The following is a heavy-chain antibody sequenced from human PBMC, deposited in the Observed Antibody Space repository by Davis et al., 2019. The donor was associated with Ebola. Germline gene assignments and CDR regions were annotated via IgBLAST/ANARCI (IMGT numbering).Heavy chain of an antibody. D-gene: IGHD2-2*01. Sequence: GGSLRLSCAASGFTFSNAWMNWVRQAPGKGLEWVGRIKSKTDGGTTDYAAPVKGRFTISRDDSKNTLYLQMNSLKTEDTAVYHCTTLEYQLPHYYYYYGMDVWGQGTTVTVSS. CDR3: TTLEYQLPHYYYYYGMDV. CDR2: IKSKTDGGTT. J-gene: IGHJ6*02. V-gene: IGHV3-15*07. CDR1: GFTFSNAW.